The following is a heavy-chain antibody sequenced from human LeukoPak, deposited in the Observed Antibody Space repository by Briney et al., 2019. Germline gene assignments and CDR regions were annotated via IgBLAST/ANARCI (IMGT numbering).Heavy chain of an antibody. CDR3: ATVVLTGGRVVDRPSYYFDY. CDR2: FDPEDGET. CDR1: GYTLTELS. Sequence: ASVKVSCKVSGYTLTELSMHWVRQAPGKGLEWMGGFDPEDGETIYAQKFQGRVTMTEDTSTDTAYMELSSLRSEDTAVYYCATVVLTGGRVVDRPSYYFDYWGQGTLVTVSS. J-gene: IGHJ4*02. D-gene: IGHD7-27*01. V-gene: IGHV1-24*01.